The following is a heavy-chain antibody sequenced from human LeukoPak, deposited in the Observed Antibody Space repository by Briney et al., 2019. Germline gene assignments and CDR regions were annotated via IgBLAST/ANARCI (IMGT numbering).Heavy chain of an antibody. CDR3: ARDPSRLYPNTGIDY. CDR2: IYTSGST. D-gene: IGHD1-14*01. Sequence: PSETLSLTCTVSGYSISSGYYWGWIRQPPGKGLEWIGSIYTSGSTNYNPSLKSRATISVDTSKNQFSLKLSSVTSADTAVYYCARDPSRLYPNTGIDYWGQGTLVTVSS. J-gene: IGHJ4*02. CDR1: GYSISSGYY. V-gene: IGHV4-38-2*02.